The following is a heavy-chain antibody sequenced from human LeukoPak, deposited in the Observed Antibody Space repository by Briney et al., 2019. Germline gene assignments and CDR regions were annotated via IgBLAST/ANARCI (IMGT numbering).Heavy chain of an antibody. CDR2: ISWNSGSI. J-gene: IGHJ3*02. V-gene: IGHV3-9*03. CDR3: AKDAGSTMIAKAHAFDI. Sequence: GRPLRLSCAASGFTFDDYAMHWVRQAPGKGLEWVSGISWNSGSIGYADSVKGRFTISRDNAKNSLYLQMNSLRAEDMALYYCAKDAGSTMIAKAHAFDIWGQGTMVTVSS. CDR1: GFTFDDYA. D-gene: IGHD3-22*01.